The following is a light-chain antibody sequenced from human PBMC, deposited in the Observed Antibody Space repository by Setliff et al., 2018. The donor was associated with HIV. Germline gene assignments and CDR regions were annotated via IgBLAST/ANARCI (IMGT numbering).Light chain of an antibody. CDR1: STDIGGYDY. V-gene: IGLV2-14*01. CDR2: DVN. J-gene: IGLJ2*01. CDR3: SSYTSSGSV. Sequence: QSVLTQTASVSGSPGQSITISCTGTSTDIGGYDYVSWYQHHTGKAPKLIIYDVNNRPSGVSDRFSGSKSGNTASLTISGLQADDEALYYCSSYTSSGSVFGGGTKGTVL.